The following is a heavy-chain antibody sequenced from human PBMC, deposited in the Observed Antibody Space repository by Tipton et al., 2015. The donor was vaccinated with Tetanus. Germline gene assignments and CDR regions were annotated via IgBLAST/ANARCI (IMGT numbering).Heavy chain of an antibody. CDR3: ARDHTRYSGSSVATFDI. V-gene: IGHV4-39*07. D-gene: IGHD6-6*01. CDR2: IYENGDT. J-gene: IGHJ3*02. CDR1: GDSISSSTYY. Sequence: TLSLTCSLSGDSISSSTYYWGWIRQPPGKGLEWIGSIYENGDTYYTPSLKSRLTISVDTSKNQFSLKLSSVTAADTAVYYCARDHTRYSGSSVATFDIWGQGTMVTVSS.